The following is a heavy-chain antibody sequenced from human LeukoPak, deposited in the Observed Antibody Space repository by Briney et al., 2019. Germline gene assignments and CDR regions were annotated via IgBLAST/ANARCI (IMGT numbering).Heavy chain of an antibody. CDR3: AKVRLYGDYPEIDY. CDR1: GLTFSSHW. V-gene: IGHV3-74*01. D-gene: IGHD4-17*01. J-gene: IGHJ4*02. CDR2: ITNDGSST. Sequence: GGSLRLSCAASGLTFSSHWMHWVRQAPGKGLVWVSRITNDGSSTTYADSVKGRFTNSRENSKNTLYLQMNSLRAEDTAVYYCAKVRLYGDYPEIDYWGQGTLVAVSS.